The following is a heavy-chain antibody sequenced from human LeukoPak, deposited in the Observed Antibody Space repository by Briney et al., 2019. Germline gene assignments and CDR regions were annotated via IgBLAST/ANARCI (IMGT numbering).Heavy chain of an antibody. CDR1: GFTFSSYT. D-gene: IGHD2-2*01. J-gene: IGHJ5*02. CDR3: ARGYCSTTSCYFP. Sequence: PGGSLRLSCAASGFTFSSYTMNWVRQAPGKGLEWVSSISSSSGYIYYADSVKGRFTISRDNAKNSLYLQMNSLRAEDTAVYYCARGYCSTTSCYFPWGQGTLVTVSS. CDR2: ISSSSGYI. V-gene: IGHV3-21*01.